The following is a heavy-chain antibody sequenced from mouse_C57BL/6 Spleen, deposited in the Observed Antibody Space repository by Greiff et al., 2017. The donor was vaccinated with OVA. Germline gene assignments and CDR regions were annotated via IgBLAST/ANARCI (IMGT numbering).Heavy chain of an antibody. Sequence: QVQLKQSGAELARPGASVKMSCKASGYTFTSYTMHWVKQRPGQGLEWIGYINPSSGYTKYNQKFKDKATLTADKSSSTAYMQLSSLTSEDSAVYYCARRDFYAMDYWGQGTSVTVSS. CDR1: GYTFTSYT. V-gene: IGHV1-4*01. CDR3: ARRDFYAMDY. J-gene: IGHJ4*01. CDR2: INPSSGYT.